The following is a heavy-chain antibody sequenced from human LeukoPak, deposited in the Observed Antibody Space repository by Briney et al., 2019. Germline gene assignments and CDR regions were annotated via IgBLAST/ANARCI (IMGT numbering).Heavy chain of an antibody. V-gene: IGHV4-34*01. CDR3: ASGQWLVRMDY. CDR2: INHSGST. CDR1: GGSFSCYY. D-gene: IGHD6-19*01. J-gene: IGHJ4*02. Sequence: SETLSLTCAVYGGSFSCYYWSWIRQPPGKGLEWIGEINHSGSTHYNASLKSRLTISIDTSKHQFSVKLSSATGADTAVYCYASGQWLVRMDYWGQGTLVTVSS.